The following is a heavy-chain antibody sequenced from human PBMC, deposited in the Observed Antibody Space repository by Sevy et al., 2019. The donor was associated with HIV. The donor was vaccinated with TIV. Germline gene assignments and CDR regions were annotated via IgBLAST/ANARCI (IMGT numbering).Heavy chain of an antibody. J-gene: IGHJ6*02. V-gene: IGHV3-30-3*01. CDR1: GFTFSSYA. Sequence: GGSLRLSCAASGFTFSSYAMHWVRQAPGKGLEWVAVISYDGSNKYYADSVKGRFTISRDNSKNTLYLQMNGLRAEDTAVYYCARAEGYCSGGSCPYYYYGMDVWGQGTTVTVS. CDR3: ARAEGYCSGGSCPYYYYGMDV. CDR2: ISYDGSNK. D-gene: IGHD2-15*01.